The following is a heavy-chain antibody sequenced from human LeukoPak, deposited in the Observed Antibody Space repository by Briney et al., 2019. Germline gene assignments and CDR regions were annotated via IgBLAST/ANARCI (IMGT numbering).Heavy chain of an antibody. J-gene: IGHJ6*02. CDR2: ISTSSVNT. CDR1: GYTFTSYD. CDR3: TRDFDNPENSCPSTSCIDV. D-gene: IGHD2-2*01. Sequence: ASVKVSCKASGYTFTSYDINWVRQATGQGLEWMGWISTSSVNTKYAQKFQGRLTMTTDTSTSTAYMELRSLRSDDTAVYYCTRDFDNPENSCPSTSCIDVWGQGTTVTVSS. V-gene: IGHV1-18*01.